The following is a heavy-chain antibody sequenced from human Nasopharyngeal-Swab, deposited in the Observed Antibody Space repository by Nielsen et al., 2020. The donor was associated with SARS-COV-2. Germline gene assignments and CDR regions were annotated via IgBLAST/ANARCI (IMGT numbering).Heavy chain of an antibody. J-gene: IGHJ5*02. D-gene: IGHD3-10*01. CDR2: INYSGNT. Sequence: SETLSLTCTVSGDPIRSITYYWVWIRQPPGTGLEWIGSINYSGNTYYNPSLKSRVTMSVDTSKNQFSLKLNSVTATDTAVYYCARHGGFGEANWFDPWGQGTLVTVSS. CDR1: GDPIRSITYY. V-gene: IGHV4-39*01. CDR3: ARHGGFGEANWFDP.